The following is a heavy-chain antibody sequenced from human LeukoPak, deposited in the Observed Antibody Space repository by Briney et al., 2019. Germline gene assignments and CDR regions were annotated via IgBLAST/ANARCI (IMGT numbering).Heavy chain of an antibody. CDR2: MSGGGGST. CDR3: ARDPAGSGFAFDS. V-gene: IGHV3-23*01. D-gene: IGHD1-1*01. CDR1: GFTFSSYA. J-gene: IGHJ4*02. Sequence: GGSLRLSCAASGFTFSSYAMSWVRQAPGKGLEWVSAMSGGGGSTNYADAVKGRFTISRDNSEDTLYLQMNSLRVEDTAVYYCARDPAGSGFAFDSWGQGALVTVSS.